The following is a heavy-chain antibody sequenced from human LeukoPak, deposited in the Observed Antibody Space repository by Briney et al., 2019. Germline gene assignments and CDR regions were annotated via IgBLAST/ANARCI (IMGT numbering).Heavy chain of an antibody. CDR3: ARGRGLYGMDV. CDR2: TSSTGNTM. Sequence: PGGSLRLSCAASGFTFRRYEMNWVRQAPGKGLEWVSYTSSTGNTMYYADSVKGRFTISRDSANSSLYLQMNSLRVEDTSFYYCARGRGLYGMDVWGQGTTVTVSS. CDR1: GFTFRRYE. V-gene: IGHV3-48*03. J-gene: IGHJ6*02.